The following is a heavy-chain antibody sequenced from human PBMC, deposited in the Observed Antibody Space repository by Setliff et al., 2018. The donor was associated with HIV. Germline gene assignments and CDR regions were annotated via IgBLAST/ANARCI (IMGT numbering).Heavy chain of an antibody. Sequence: GGSLRLSCAASGFTFSGSAIHWVRQASGKGLEWVGRIKTKPNSYATALGASVMGRFAISRDDSKNTAYPLMNSLKTEDTAVYYCTASGDADCGTSACTNWFDPWGQGTLVTVSS. D-gene: IGHD2-21*01. CDR2: IKTKPNSYAT. CDR3: TASGDADCGTSACTNWFDP. CDR1: GFTFSGSA. V-gene: IGHV3-73*01. J-gene: IGHJ5*02.